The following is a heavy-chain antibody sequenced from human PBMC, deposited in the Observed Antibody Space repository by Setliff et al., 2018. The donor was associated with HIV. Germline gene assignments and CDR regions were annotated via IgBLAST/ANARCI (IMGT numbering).Heavy chain of an antibody. J-gene: IGHJ4*02. CDR3: VRQGLIMNRGVPAPILYYFDY. D-gene: IGHD3-16*01. CDR1: GGSIISSSYY. V-gene: IGHV4-39*01. Sequence: SETLSLTCTVSGGSIISSSYYWGWIRQPPGKGLEWIGTMYYRGTTYNNPSLKSRVTFSADTSKNQFSLNLNSVTATDTAVYYCVRQGLIMNRGVPAPILYYFDYWGQGILVTVSS. CDR2: MYYRGTT.